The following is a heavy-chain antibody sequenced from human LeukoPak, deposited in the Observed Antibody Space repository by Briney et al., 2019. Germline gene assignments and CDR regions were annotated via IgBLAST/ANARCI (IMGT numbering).Heavy chain of an antibody. CDR3: AKIRGVWDY. Sequence: GGSLRLSCAASGFTFSSYWIHWVRQAPGKGLVWVSRIYSDATYYADSVKGRFTISRDNSKNTLYLQMNSLRAEDTAVYYCAKIRGVWDYWGRGTLVTVSS. CDR2: IYSDAT. V-gene: IGHV3-74*01. J-gene: IGHJ4*02. D-gene: IGHD3-10*01. CDR1: GFTFSSYW.